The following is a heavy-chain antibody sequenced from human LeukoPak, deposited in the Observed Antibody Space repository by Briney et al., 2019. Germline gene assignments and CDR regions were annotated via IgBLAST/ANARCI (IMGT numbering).Heavy chain of an antibody. J-gene: IGHJ4*02. D-gene: IGHD5-12*01. CDR2: IIPIFGTA. CDR1: GGTFSSYA. CDR3: VRARGGYDSRYFDY. V-gene: IGHV1-69*13. Sequence: ASVKVSCKASGGTFSSYAISWVRQAPGQGLEWMGGIIPIFGTANYAQKFQGRVTITADESTSTAYMELSSLRSEDMVVYSCVRARGGYDSRYFDYWGQGTLVTVSS.